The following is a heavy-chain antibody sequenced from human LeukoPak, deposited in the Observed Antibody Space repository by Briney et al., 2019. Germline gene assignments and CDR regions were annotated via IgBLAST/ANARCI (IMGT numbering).Heavy chain of an antibody. CDR1: GYTFTSYY. Sequence: GASVKVSCKASGYTFTSYYMHWVRQTPGQGLEWMGWINPNSGGTNYAQKFQGRVTMTRDTSISTAYMELSRLRSDDTAVYYCARDYVDTAMVTEGDDAFDIWGQGTMVTVSS. CDR3: ARDYVDTAMVTEGDDAFDI. J-gene: IGHJ3*02. V-gene: IGHV1-2*02. CDR2: INPNSGGT. D-gene: IGHD5-18*01.